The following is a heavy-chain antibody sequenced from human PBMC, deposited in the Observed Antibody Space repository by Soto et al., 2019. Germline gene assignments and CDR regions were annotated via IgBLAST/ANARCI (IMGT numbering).Heavy chain of an antibody. Sequence: QLQLQESGPGLVKPSETLSLACSVSGDSIANINYYWGWIRQPPGRGLEWIATIYYGGSTYYSASLKSRVAISIDTSKNQVSLKLSSVTAADTAVYFCGRQKYLDYGMDVWGQGTTVTGSS. J-gene: IGHJ6*02. CDR1: GDSIANINYY. D-gene: IGHD6-6*01. CDR3: GRQKYLDYGMDV. CDR2: IYYGGST. V-gene: IGHV4-39*01.